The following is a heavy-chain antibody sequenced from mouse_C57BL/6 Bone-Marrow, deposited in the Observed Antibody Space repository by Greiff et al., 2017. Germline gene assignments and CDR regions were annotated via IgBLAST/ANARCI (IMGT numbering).Heavy chain of an antibody. D-gene: IGHD2-5*01. CDR2: ISDGGSYT. V-gene: IGHV5-4*01. Sequence: EVQLVESGGGLVKPGGSLKLSCAASGFTFSSYAMSWVRQTPEKRLEWVATISDGGSYTYYPDNVKGRFTISRDNAKNNLYLQMSHLKSEDTAMYYCAREIVTRYVDVWGTGTTVTVSS. CDR1: GFTFSSYA. J-gene: IGHJ1*03. CDR3: AREIVTRYVDV.